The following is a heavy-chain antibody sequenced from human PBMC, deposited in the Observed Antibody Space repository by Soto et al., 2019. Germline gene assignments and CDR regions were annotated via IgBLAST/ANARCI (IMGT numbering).Heavy chain of an antibody. Sequence: LEILSLTCAVYGGSFIGYYWSWIRQPPGKGLEWIGEINHSGSTNYNPSLKSRVTISVDTSKNQFSLKLSSVTAADTAVYYCAREQLVLVHNWFDPWGQGTLVTVSS. D-gene: IGHD6-6*01. V-gene: IGHV4-34*01. CDR3: AREQLVLVHNWFDP. J-gene: IGHJ5*02. CDR1: GGSFIGYY. CDR2: INHSGST.